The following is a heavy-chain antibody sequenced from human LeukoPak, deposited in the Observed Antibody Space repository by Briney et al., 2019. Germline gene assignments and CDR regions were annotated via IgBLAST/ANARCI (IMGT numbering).Heavy chain of an antibody. CDR3: AGHPRDILTGYYNGHAFDI. J-gene: IGHJ3*02. Sequence: SETLSLTCTVSGGSISSYYWSWIRQPPGKGLEWIGYIYYSGSTNYNPSLKSRVTISVDTSKNQFSLKLSSVTAADTAVYYCAGHPRDILTGYYNGHAFDIWGQGTMVTVSS. V-gene: IGHV4-59*08. D-gene: IGHD3-9*01. CDR2: IYYSGST. CDR1: GGSISSYY.